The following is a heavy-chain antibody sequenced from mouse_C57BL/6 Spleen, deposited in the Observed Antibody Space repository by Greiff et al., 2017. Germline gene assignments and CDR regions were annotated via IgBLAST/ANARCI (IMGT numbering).Heavy chain of an antibody. CDR1: GFTFSDYY. J-gene: IGHJ4*01. V-gene: IGHV5-16*01. D-gene: IGHD1-1*01. CDR2: INYDGSST. Sequence: DVHLVESEGGLVQPGSSMKLSCTASGFTFSDYYMAWVRHVPEKGLEWVANINYDGSSTYYLDSLKSRFIISRDNAKNILYLQMSSLKSEDTATYYCARDGVDYAMDYWGQGTSVTVSS. CDR3: ARDGVDYAMDY.